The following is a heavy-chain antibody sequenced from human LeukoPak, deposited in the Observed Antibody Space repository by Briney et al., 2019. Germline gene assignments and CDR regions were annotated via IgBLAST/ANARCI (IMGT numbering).Heavy chain of an antibody. D-gene: IGHD6-6*01. CDR1: GFTFSTYA. Sequence: GGSLRLSCAASGFTFSTYATSWVRQAPGEGLEWVSAISGSGTSTYYADFVKGRFTTSRDNSKNTLYLQINSLRAEDTAVYYCAKDSSQHDYWGQGTLVTVSS. CDR2: ISGSGTST. V-gene: IGHV3-23*01. CDR3: AKDSSQHDY. J-gene: IGHJ4*02.